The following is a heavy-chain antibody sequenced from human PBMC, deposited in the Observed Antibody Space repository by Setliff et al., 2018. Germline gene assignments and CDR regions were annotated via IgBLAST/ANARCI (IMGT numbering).Heavy chain of an antibody. V-gene: IGHV1-69*06. J-gene: IGHJ6*03. CDR2: IIPIFGTA. D-gene: IGHD2-2*01. CDR3: AREPLGYCSSTSCYLSDYCYYYMDV. Sequence: SVKVSCKASGGTFSSYAISWVRQAPGQGLEWMGRIIPIFGTANYAQKFQGRVTITADKSTSTAYMELSSLRSEDTAVYYCAREPLGYCSSTSCYLSDYCYYYMDVWGKGTTVTVSS. CDR1: GGTFSSYA.